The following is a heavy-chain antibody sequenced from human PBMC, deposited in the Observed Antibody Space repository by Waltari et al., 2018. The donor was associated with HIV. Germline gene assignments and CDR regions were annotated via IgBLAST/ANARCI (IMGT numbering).Heavy chain of an antibody. CDR1: GDPITGYY. D-gene: IGHD3-3*01. CDR3: ARHYNFWSGYYGALEY. V-gene: IGHV4-59*01. Sequence: QVQLQESGPGLVKPSETLSLTCTVSGDPITGYYWSWVRQPPGKGLEWMGHIYYSGSTTYNPSRKSRVTISVDTSKNQWSLKLSSVTAADTAVFYCARHYNFWSGYYGALEYWGQGALVTVSS. J-gene: IGHJ4*02. CDR2: IYYSGST.